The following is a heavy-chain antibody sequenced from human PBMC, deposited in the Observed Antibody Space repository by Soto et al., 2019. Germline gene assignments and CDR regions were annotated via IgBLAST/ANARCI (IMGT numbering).Heavy chain of an antibody. V-gene: IGHV4-59*01. CDR2: IYYSGST. D-gene: IGHD4-4*01. CDR3: AREYSNYWDY. Sequence: NPSETLSLTCTVSGGSISSYYWSWIRQPPGKGLEWIGYIYYSGSTNYNPSLKSRVTISVDTSKNQFSLKLSSVTAADTAVYYCAREYSNYWDYWGQGTLVTVSS. CDR1: GGSISSYY. J-gene: IGHJ4*02.